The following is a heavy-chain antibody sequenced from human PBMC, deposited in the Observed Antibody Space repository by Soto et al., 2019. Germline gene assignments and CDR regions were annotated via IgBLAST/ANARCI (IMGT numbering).Heavy chain of an antibody. V-gene: IGHV3-33*08. Sequence: VQLLESGGGLVQPGGSLRLSCAASGFTFSSYAMSWVRQAPGKGLEWVAVIWYDGSNKYYADSVKGRFTISRDNSKNTLYLQMNSLRAEDTAVYYCARGFGLWYFDLWGRGTLVTVSS. J-gene: IGHJ2*01. D-gene: IGHD3-3*01. CDR2: IWYDGSNK. CDR3: ARGFGLWYFDL. CDR1: GFTFSSYA.